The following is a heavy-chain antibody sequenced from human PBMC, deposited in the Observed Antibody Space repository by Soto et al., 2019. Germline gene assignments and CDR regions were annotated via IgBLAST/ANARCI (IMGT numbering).Heavy chain of an antibody. Sequence: SVKVSCKASGGTFSSYAISWVRQAPGQGLEWMGGIIPIFGTANYAQKFQGRVTITADESTSTAYMELSSLRSEDTAVYYCAREGDYSNYYYYYGMDVRGQGTTVTVSS. V-gene: IGHV1-69*13. CDR2: IIPIFGTA. CDR3: AREGDYSNYYYYYGMDV. D-gene: IGHD4-4*01. CDR1: GGTFSSYA. J-gene: IGHJ6*02.